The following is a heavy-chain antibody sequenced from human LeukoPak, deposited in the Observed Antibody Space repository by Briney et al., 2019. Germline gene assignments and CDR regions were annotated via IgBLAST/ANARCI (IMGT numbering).Heavy chain of an antibody. CDR1: GFTVSNNY. D-gene: IGHD3-3*01. CDR2: VYDGDTT. CDR3: ARDRVLYLHY. J-gene: IGHJ4*02. Sequence: PGGSLRLSCAASGFTVSNNYMSWVRQAPGKGLEWVSAVYDGDTTYYADSVKGRFTISRDNSKNTLYLQINSLRVEDTAVYFCARDRVLYLHYWGQGTPVTVSS. V-gene: IGHV3-53*01.